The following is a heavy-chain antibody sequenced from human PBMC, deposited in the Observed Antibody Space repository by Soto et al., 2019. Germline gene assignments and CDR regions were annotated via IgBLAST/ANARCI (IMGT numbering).Heavy chain of an antibody. CDR2: INHSGST. D-gene: IGHD4-17*01. CDR3: ARVPTVTTSGPYDY. V-gene: IGHV4-34*01. J-gene: IGHJ4*02. Sequence: QVQLQQWGAGLLKPSETLSLTCAVYGGSFSGYYWSWIRQPPGKGLEWIGEINHSGSTNYNPSLKRRVNISVDTSKNQFSLKLSSVTAADTAVYYCARVPTVTTSGPYDYWGQGTLVTVSS. CDR1: GGSFSGYY.